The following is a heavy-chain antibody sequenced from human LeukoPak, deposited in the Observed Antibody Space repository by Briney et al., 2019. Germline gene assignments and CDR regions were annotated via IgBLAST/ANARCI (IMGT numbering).Heavy chain of an antibody. CDR2: IKQDGSEK. CDR1: GFTFRNYW. Sequence: GGSLRLSCAASGFTFRNYWMSWVRQAPGKGLEWVANIKQDGSEKYYVDSVKGRFTISRDNAKNSLYLQMNSLRAEDTAVYYCARDSYYYDSSGYLPLDYWGQGTLVTVSS. D-gene: IGHD3-22*01. V-gene: IGHV3-7*01. CDR3: ARDSYYYDSSGYLPLDY. J-gene: IGHJ4*02.